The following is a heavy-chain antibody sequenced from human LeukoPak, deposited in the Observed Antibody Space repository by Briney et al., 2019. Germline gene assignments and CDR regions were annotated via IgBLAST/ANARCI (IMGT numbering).Heavy chain of an antibody. CDR2: ISTSSGTM. Sequence: PGGSLRLSCAASGFNFGDFPMTWVRQAPGKGLEWLSYISTSSGTMYYADSVKGRFTISRDNAKNSLSLQMNSLRDEDTAVYYCARDHCTGGVCYYYSDYWGQGTLVAVSS. D-gene: IGHD2-8*02. V-gene: IGHV3-48*02. CDR3: ARDHCTGGVCYYYSDY. J-gene: IGHJ4*02. CDR1: GFNFGDFP.